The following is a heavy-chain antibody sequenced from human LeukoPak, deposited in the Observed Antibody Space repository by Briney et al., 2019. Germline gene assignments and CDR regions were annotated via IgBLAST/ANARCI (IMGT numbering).Heavy chain of an antibody. D-gene: IGHD3-9*01. V-gene: IGHV4-34*01. J-gene: IGHJ3*02. CDR1: GGSISNYY. CDR2: INHSGST. CDR3: ARGTTLVNYDILTGYLDDAFDI. Sequence: QTSETLSLTCTVSGGSISNYYWSWIRQPPGKGLEWIGEINHSGSTNYNPSLKSRVTISVDTSKNQFSLKLSSVTAADTAVYYCARGTTLVNYDILTGYLDDAFDIWGQGTMVTVSS.